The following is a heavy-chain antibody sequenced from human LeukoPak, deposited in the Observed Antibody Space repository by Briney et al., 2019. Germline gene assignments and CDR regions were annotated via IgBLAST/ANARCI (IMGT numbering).Heavy chain of an antibody. CDR1: GFTFSAYA. V-gene: IGHV3-21*01. J-gene: IGHJ4*02. Sequence: GGSLRHSCEASGFTFSAYAMTWVRQAPGKGLEWVSSISSSSSYIYYADSVKGRFTISRDNAKNSLYLQMNSLRAEDTAVYYCARQYAHFDYWGQGTLVTVSS. CDR3: ARQYAHFDY. CDR2: ISSSSSYI.